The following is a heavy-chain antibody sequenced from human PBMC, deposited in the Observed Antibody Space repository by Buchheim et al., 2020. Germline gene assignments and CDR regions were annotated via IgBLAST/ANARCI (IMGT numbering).Heavy chain of an antibody. V-gene: IGHV3-15*01. CDR1: EFTFSDYS. CDR3: TTGGRIAAERSGP. D-gene: IGHD6-25*01. J-gene: IGHJ5*02. Sequence: EVQLVESGGDLVQPGGSLRLSCTASEFTFSDYSMSWVRQAPGKGLEWVGRIKSKTDGGTTDYAAPVKGRFTISRDDSKNTLYLQMNSLKTEDTAVYYCTTGGRIAAERSGPWGQGTL. CDR2: IKSKTDGGTT.